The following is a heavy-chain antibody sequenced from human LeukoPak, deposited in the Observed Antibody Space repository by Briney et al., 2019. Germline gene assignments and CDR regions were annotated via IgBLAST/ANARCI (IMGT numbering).Heavy chain of an antibody. CDR1: GFTFSSYW. CDR2: IKQDGSEK. J-gene: IGHJ6*03. V-gene: IGHV3-7*01. CDR3: ARDLSTEGHYYYYYMDV. Sequence: GGSLRLSCAASGFTFSSYWMSWVRQAPGKGLEWVSNIKQDGSEKYYVDSVKGRFTISRDNAKNSLYLQMNSLRAEDTAVYYCARDLSTEGHYYYYYMDVWGKGTTVTVSS.